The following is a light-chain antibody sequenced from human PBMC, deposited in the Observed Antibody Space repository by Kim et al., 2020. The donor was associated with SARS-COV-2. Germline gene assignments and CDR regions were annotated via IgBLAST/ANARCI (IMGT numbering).Light chain of an antibody. V-gene: IGKV1-8*01. CDR2: GAS. CDR1: QAISNC. CDR3: QHYSSFAYT. J-gene: IGKJ2*01. Sequence: AIRMTQSPFSLSASVGDRVTIACWASQAISNCLAWYQQKPGKAPELLIYGASTLQSGVPSRFRGGGSGTDFTLTITSLQSEDFATYYCQHYSSFAYTFGQGTKLEI.